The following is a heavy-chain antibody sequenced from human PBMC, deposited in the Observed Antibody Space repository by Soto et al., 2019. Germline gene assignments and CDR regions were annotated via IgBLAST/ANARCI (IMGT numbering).Heavy chain of an antibody. CDR1: GFTFSSYA. Sequence: GGSLRLSCAASGFTFSSYAMSWVRQAPGKGLEWASAISGSGGSTYYADSVRGRFTISRDNSKNTLYLQMNSLRAEDTAVYYCAKVGEWGRFDYWGQGTLVTVSS. CDR2: ISGSGGST. V-gene: IGHV3-23*01. D-gene: IGHD3-10*01. J-gene: IGHJ4*02. CDR3: AKVGEWGRFDY.